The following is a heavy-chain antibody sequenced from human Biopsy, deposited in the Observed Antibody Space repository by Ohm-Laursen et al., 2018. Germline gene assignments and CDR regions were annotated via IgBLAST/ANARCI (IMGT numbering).Heavy chain of an antibody. V-gene: IGHV3-74*01. CDR1: GLTFSNYY. CDR2: IKRDGTTT. CDR3: ARGGFFAYSTFDY. D-gene: IGHD4-11*01. J-gene: IGHJ4*02. Sequence: SLRLSCTASGLTFSNYYMHWVRQAPGKGLLWVSRIKRDGTTTDYAESVKGRFTISRDNAKNTLYLQMNSLRAEDTAVYYCARGGFFAYSTFDYWGQGALVTVSP.